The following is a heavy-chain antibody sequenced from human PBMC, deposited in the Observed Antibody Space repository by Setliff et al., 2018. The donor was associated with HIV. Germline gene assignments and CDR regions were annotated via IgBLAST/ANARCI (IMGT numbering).Heavy chain of an antibody. V-gene: IGHV4-31*03. CDR1: GGSISSGYYY. CDR3: ARGYYDSNVYYFPGY. CDR2: IYYSGSS. D-gene: IGHD3-22*01. J-gene: IGHJ4*02. Sequence: PSETLSLTCSVSGGSISSGYYYWSWIRQHPGKGLEWIGYIYYSGSSYYNPSLKSRVTISVDTSKNQFSLKLSSVTAADTAIYYCARGYYDSNVYYFPGYWGQGTLVTAPQ.